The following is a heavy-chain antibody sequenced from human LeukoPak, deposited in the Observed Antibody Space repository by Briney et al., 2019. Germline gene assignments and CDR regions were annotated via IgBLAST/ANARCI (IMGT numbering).Heavy chain of an antibody. CDR2: IIPILGIA. CDR3: ARERVVVVPAANLFDY. D-gene: IGHD2-2*01. Sequence: GASVKVSCKASGYTFTGYYMHWVRQAPGQGLEWMGRIIPILGIANYAQKFQGRVTITADKSTSTAYMELSSLRSEDTAVYYCARERVVVVPAANLFDYWGQGTLVTVSS. V-gene: IGHV1-69*04. CDR1: GYTFTGYY. J-gene: IGHJ4*02.